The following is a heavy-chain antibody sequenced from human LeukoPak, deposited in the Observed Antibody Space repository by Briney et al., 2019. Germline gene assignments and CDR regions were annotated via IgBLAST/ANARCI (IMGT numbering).Heavy chain of an antibody. V-gene: IGHV4-59*08. CDR1: GGYISSYY. CDR2: IYYSGST. Sequence: PSETLSLTCTVSGGYISSYYWSWIRQPPGRGLEWTGYIYYSGSTNYNPSLKSRVTISVDTSKNQFSLNLRSVTAADTAVYYCARHRNWFDPWGQGTLVTVSS. J-gene: IGHJ5*02. CDR3: ARHRNWFDP.